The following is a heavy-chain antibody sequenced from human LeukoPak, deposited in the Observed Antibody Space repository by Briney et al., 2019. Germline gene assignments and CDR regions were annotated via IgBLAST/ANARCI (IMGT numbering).Heavy chain of an antibody. V-gene: IGHV3-48*03. CDR2: ISSSGSTI. CDR3: ASLEVEMATINY. Sequence: PGGSLRLSCAASGFTFSSYEMNWVRQAPGKGLEWVSYISSSGSTIYYADSVKGRFTISRDNAKNSLYLQMNSLRAEDTAVYYCASLEVEMATINYWGQGTLVTVSS. J-gene: IGHJ4*02. CDR1: GFTFSSYE. D-gene: IGHD5-24*01.